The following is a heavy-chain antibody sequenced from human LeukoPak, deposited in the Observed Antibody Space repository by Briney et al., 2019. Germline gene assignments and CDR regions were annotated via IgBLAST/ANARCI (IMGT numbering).Heavy chain of an antibody. Sequence: SVKVSCKASGGTFNHFGINWVRQAPGQGLEWMGRIIPILDLTKYAPKIQDRVTITADKSTSTAYMELNSLRSEDTAVYYCAREDRYCSGGSCYWFDPWGQGTLVTVSS. CDR2: IIPILDLT. CDR1: GGTFNHFG. V-gene: IGHV1-69*04. D-gene: IGHD2-15*01. J-gene: IGHJ5*02. CDR3: AREDRYCSGGSCYWFDP.